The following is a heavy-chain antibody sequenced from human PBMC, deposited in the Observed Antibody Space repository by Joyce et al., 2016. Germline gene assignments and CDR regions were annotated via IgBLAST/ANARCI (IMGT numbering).Heavy chain of an antibody. CDR2: ITSSSTTL. CDR3: ATSRGHLEY. Sequence: EVQLVESGGGLVQPGGSLRLSCAASGFTFSIYSMNWVRQAPGKGLEWISYITSSSTTLLYTDSVKGRFTIPRDDAKNSLYLQMNSLRDEDTAVYYCATSRGHLEYWGQGTLVTVSS. J-gene: IGHJ4*02. D-gene: IGHD6-25*01. CDR1: GFTFSIYS. V-gene: IGHV3-48*02.